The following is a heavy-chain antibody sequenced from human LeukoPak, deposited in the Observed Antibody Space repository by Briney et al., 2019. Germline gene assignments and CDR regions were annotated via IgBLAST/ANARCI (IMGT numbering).Heavy chain of an antibody. V-gene: IGHV3-30*02. CDR1: GFTFSSYG. Sequence: PGGSLRLSCAASGFTFSSYGMHWVRQAPGKGLEWVAFIRYDGSNKYYADSVKGRFTISRDNSKNTLYLQMNSLRAEDTAVYYCAKDFPQKTTAAGRPMGYWGQGTLVTVSS. J-gene: IGHJ4*02. CDR3: AKDFPQKTTAAGRPMGY. D-gene: IGHD6-13*01. CDR2: IRYDGSNK.